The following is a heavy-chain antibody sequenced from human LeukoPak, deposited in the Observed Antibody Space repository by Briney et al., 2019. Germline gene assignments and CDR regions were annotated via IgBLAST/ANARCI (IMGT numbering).Heavy chain of an antibody. J-gene: IGHJ6*02. CDR2: MNPNSGNR. Sequence: ASVKVSCKASGYTFTSYGISWVRQAPGQGLEWMGWMNPNSGNRGYAQKFQGRVTMTKSTSTSTAYMELSSLRSEDTAVYYCVRGNHPLGMDVWGQGTTVTVSS. CDR1: GYTFTSYG. CDR3: VRGNHPLGMDV. V-gene: IGHV1-8*02.